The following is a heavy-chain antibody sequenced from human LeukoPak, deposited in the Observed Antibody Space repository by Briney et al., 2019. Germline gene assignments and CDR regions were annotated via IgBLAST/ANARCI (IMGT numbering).Heavy chain of an antibody. CDR1: EFIFSSYT. J-gene: IGHJ3*02. V-gene: IGHV3-48*01. CDR2: IGSSSSTI. D-gene: IGHD3-22*01. CDR3: VRDHHRRHYDSQAQDTFDI. Sequence: PGGSLRLSCAASEFIFSSYTMNWVRQAPGKGLQWVSYIGSSSSTIYYADSVKGRFTISRDNAKNSLYLQMNSLRAEDTAVYYCVRDHHRRHYDSQAQDTFDIWGQGTMVTVSS.